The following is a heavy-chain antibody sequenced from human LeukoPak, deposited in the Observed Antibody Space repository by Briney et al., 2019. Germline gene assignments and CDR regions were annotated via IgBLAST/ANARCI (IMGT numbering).Heavy chain of an antibody. CDR3: AAGPDDFWSGQDAFDI. V-gene: IGHV1-58*01. Sequence: GASVKVSCKASGFTFTSSAVQWVRQARGQRLEWIGWIVVGSGNTNHAQKFQERVTITRDMSTSTAYMELSGLRSEDTAVYYCAAGPDDFWSGQDAFDIWGQGTMVTVSS. D-gene: IGHD3-3*01. J-gene: IGHJ3*02. CDR1: GFTFTSSA. CDR2: IVVGSGNT.